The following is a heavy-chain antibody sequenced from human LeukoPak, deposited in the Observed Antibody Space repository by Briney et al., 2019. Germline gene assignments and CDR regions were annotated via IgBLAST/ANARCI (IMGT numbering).Heavy chain of an antibody. Sequence: PGGSLRLSCAPSGFTVSSTYMSWVRQAPGKGLEWVSYFRSSRGTIYYADSVRGRFTVSGDSAKNSLYLQMNSLRADDTAVYYCARGTLLNAFDIWGQGTMVTVSS. CDR1: GFTVSSTY. CDR3: ARGTLLNAFDI. V-gene: IGHV3-48*04. CDR2: FRSSRGTI. J-gene: IGHJ3*02. D-gene: IGHD1-26*01.